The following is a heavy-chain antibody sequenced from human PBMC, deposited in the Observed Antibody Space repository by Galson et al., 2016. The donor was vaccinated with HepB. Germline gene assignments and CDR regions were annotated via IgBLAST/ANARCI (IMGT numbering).Heavy chain of an antibody. J-gene: IGHJ6*02. V-gene: IGHV3-23*01. CDR3: AREGYGDFDQIPNYYYYGLDV. CDR1: GFTFSHYA. Sequence: SLRLSCAASGFTFSHYAMAWVRQAPGKGLEWVSTIGGGGGNTHYADSVKGRFTISRDNAKNSLYLQMNSLRGEDTAVYYCAREGYGDFDQIPNYYYYGLDVWGQGTTVTVSS. D-gene: IGHD4-17*01. CDR2: IGGGGGNT.